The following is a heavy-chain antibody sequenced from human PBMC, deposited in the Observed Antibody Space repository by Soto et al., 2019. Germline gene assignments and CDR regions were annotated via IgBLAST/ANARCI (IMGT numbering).Heavy chain of an antibody. CDR3: ARLAPRRSDGMDV. CDR1: GGSISSYY. J-gene: IGHJ6*02. CDR2: IYYSGST. D-gene: IGHD2-15*01. Sequence: QVQLQESGPGLVKPSETLSLTCTVSGGSISSYYWSWIRQPPGKGLEWIGYIYYSGSTNYNPSLKSRVTISVDTSKNQFSLKLSSVTAADTAVYYCARLAPRRSDGMDVWGQGTTVTVSS. V-gene: IGHV4-59*01.